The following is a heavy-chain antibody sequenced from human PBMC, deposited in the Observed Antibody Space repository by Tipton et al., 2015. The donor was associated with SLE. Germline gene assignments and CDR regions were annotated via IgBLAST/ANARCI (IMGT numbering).Heavy chain of an antibody. D-gene: IGHD3-3*01. V-gene: IGHV3-23*01. CDR2: ITGSGDRT. CDR3: ARSPVDYWNGYSA. CDR1: GFTFSNYD. Sequence: SLRLSCEGSGFTFSNYDMRWVRQAPGKGLEWVSAITGSGDRTYYIDSVKGRFTISRDNSKNSLYLQMNGLRAEDTAVYYCARSPVDYWNGYSAWGPGTLVAVSS. J-gene: IGHJ4*02.